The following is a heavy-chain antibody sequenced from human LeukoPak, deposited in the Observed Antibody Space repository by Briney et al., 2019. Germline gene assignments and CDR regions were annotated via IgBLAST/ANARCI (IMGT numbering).Heavy chain of an antibody. CDR3: ASITAAAGNGQAFDI. CDR2: ITPFNGNT. D-gene: IGHD6-13*01. V-gene: IGHV1-45*02. Sequence: TWASVKVSCKASGYTFTYRYLHWVRQAPGQALEWMGWITPFNGNTNYAQKFQDRVTITRDRSMSTAYMELSSLRSEDTAMYYCASITAAAGNGQAFDIWGQGTMVTVSS. J-gene: IGHJ3*02. CDR1: GYTFTYRY.